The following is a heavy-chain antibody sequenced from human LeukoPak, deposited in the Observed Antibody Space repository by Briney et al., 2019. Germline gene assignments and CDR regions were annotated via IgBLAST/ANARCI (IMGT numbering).Heavy chain of an antibody. J-gene: IGHJ6*03. CDR3: ARGGSSWAVETDYYYMDV. Sequence: GASVKVSCKASGGTFSSYAISWVRQAPGQGLEWMGGIIPIFGTANYAQKFQGRVTITADESTSTAYMELSSLGSEDTAVYYCARGGSSWAVETDYYYMDVWGKGTTVTISS. CDR1: GGTFSSYA. CDR2: IIPIFGTA. D-gene: IGHD6-13*01. V-gene: IGHV1-69*13.